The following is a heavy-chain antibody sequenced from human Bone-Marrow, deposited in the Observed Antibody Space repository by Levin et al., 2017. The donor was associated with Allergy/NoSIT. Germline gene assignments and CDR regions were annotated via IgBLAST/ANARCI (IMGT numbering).Heavy chain of an antibody. J-gene: IGHJ4*02. Sequence: PGGSLRLSCAASGFTFSSYGMHWVRQAPGKGLEWVAVISYDGSNKYYADSVKGRFTISRDNSKNTLYLQMNSLRAEDTAVYYCAKDRGDYGARPPAAYYFDYWGQGTLVTVSS. V-gene: IGHV3-30*18. CDR3: AKDRGDYGARPPAAYYFDY. D-gene: IGHD4-17*01. CDR2: ISYDGSNK. CDR1: GFTFSSYG.